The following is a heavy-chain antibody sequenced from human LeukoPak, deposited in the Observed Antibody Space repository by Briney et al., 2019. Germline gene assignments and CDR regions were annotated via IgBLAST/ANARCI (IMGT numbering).Heavy chain of an antibody. CDR3: GGGGGGVGATRVPHFDY. J-gene: IGHJ4*02. CDR2: IYYSGST. D-gene: IGHD1-26*01. V-gene: IGHV4-39*01. Sequence: PSETLSLTCTVSGGSISSSSYYWGWIRQPPGKGLEWIGSIYYSGSTYYNPSLKSRVTISVDTSKNQFSLKLSSVTAADTAVYYWGGGGGGVGATRVPHFDYWGQGTLVTVSS. CDR1: GGSISSSSYY.